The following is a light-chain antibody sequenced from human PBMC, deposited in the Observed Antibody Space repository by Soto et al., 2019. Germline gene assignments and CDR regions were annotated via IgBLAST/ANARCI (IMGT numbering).Light chain of an antibody. V-gene: IGKV1-39*01. Sequence: DIQMTQSPSSLSASVGDRVTITCRASQSISSYLTWYQQKPGKAPKLLIYAASSLQSGVPSRFSGSGSGTDFTLTIAGLQHEDSASYFCQQSSSAPLTFGGGTKVEIK. CDR1: QSISSY. J-gene: IGKJ4*01. CDR2: AAS. CDR3: QQSSSAPLT.